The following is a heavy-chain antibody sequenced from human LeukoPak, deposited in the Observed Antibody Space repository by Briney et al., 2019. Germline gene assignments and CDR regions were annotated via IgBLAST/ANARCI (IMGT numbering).Heavy chain of an antibody. J-gene: IGHJ3*02. CDR3: AKVAQRAFDI. CDR2: ISYDGSNK. Sequence: PGGSLRLSCAASGFTFSSYGMHWVRQAPGKGLEWVAVISYDGSNKYYADSVKGRFTISSDNSKNTLYLQMNSLRAEDTAVYYCAKVAQRAFDIWGQGTMVTVSS. V-gene: IGHV3-30*18. CDR1: GFTFSSYG.